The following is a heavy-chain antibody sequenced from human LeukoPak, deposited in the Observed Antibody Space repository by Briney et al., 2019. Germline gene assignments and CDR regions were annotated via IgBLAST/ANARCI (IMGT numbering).Heavy chain of an antibody. CDR1: GYSISSGYY. CDR3: ARDSGVEMATIYFDY. CDR2: IYHSGST. Sequence: SETLSLTCTVSGYSISSGYYWGWIRQPPGKGLEWIGSIYHSGSTYYNPSLKSRVTISVDTSKNQFSLKLSSVTAADTAVYYCARDSGVEMATIYFDYWGQGTLVTVSS. J-gene: IGHJ4*02. D-gene: IGHD5-24*01. V-gene: IGHV4-38-2*02.